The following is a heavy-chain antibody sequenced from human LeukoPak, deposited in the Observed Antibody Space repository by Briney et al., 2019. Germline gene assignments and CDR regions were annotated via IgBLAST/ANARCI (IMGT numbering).Heavy chain of an antibody. CDR2: IYYTGST. V-gene: IGHV4-59*08. CDR3: ARQSYSSSWGSYYFDY. CDR1: GGSISSNY. D-gene: IGHD6-13*01. Sequence: SETLSLTCTVSGGSISSNYWSWIRQPPGKGLERIGYIYYTGSTNHNPSLESRVTISVDTSNNQFSLKLSTVTAADTAVYYCARQSYSSSWGSYYFDYWGQGTLVTVSS. J-gene: IGHJ4*02.